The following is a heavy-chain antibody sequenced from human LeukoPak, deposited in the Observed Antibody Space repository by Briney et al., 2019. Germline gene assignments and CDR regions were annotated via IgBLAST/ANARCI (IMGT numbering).Heavy chain of an antibody. Sequence: SQTLSLTCTVSGYSISSGYYWGWIRQPPGKGLEWIGSIYHSGSTYYNPSLKSRVTISVDTSKNQFSLKLSSVTAADTAVYYCASIVGATTAEYFQHWGQGTLVTVSS. D-gene: IGHD1-26*01. J-gene: IGHJ1*01. CDR1: GYSISSGYY. CDR2: IYHSGST. CDR3: ASIVGATTAEYFQH. V-gene: IGHV4-38-2*02.